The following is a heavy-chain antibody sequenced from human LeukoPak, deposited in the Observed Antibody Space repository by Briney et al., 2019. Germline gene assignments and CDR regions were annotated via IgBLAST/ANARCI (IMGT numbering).Heavy chain of an antibody. CDR1: GFTVSSNF. J-gene: IGHJ4*02. V-gene: IGHV3-53*01. Sequence: GGSLRLSCVASGFTVSSNFMSWVRQPPGKGLEWVSVFYSGGSTYYADSVKGQFTISRDNSKNTLYLQINSLRVEDTAVYYCATLGYFDYWGQGTLVTVSS. CDR3: ATLGYFDY. D-gene: IGHD3-16*01. CDR2: FYSGGST.